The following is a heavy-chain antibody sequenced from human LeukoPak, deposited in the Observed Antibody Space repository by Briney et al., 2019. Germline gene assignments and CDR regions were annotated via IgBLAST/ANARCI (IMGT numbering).Heavy chain of an antibody. D-gene: IGHD3-22*01. CDR2: ISAYNGNT. CDR1: GYTFTSYG. J-gene: IGHJ4*01. CDR3: ARTGVVEYYYDVGGYFDF. Sequence: GASVNVSCKASGYTFTSYGISWVRQAPGQGLEWMGWISAYNGNTNYAQKLQGRVTMTTDTSTSTAYMELRSLRSDDPAVYHCARTGVVEYYYDVGGYFDFWGQGTPV. V-gene: IGHV1-18*01.